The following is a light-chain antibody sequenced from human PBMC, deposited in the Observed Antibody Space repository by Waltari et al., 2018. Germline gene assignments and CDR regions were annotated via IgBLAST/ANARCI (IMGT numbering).Light chain of an antibody. Sequence: QSVLTQPPAASGTPGQSVPFSCSGRRSNIGSNALNWYPLPPGTAPKLLIYNNNERPSGVPDRFSGSKSGTSASLAVSGLQSEDEAHYYCSSYAGSNVVVFGGGTKLTVL. V-gene: IGLV1-44*01. CDR2: NNN. J-gene: IGLJ2*01. CDR3: SSYAGSNVVV. CDR1: RSNIGSNA.